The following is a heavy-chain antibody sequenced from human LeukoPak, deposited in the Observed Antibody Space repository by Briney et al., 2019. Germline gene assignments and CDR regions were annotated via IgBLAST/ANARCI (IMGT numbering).Heavy chain of an antibody. CDR1: GFTFSGSA. CDR3: TRLAGDNFYDSSDR. V-gene: IGHV3-73*01. J-gene: IGHJ4*02. Sequence: GGSLRLSCAASGFTFSGSAMHWVRQASGKGLEWVGRIRSKVNSYATAYAASVKGRFTISRDDSKNTAYLQMNSLKTEDTAVYYCTRLAGDNFYDSSDRWGQGTLVTVSS. D-gene: IGHD3-22*01. CDR2: IRSKVNSYAT.